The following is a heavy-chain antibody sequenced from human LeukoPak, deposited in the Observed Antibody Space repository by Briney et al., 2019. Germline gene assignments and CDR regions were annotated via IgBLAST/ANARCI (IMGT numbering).Heavy chain of an antibody. CDR1: GYTFTSYY. D-gene: IGHD3-10*01. Sequence: ASVKVSCKASGYTFTSYYMHWVRQAPRQGLKGMGRINPSGGSTSNAQKFQGRVTMTRDTSTSTVYMELSSLRSEDTAVYYCARDLPIDGDYYGSGSQDYWGQGTLVTVSS. J-gene: IGHJ4*02. CDR3: ARDLPIDGDYYGSGSQDY. CDR2: INPSGGST. V-gene: IGHV1-46*01.